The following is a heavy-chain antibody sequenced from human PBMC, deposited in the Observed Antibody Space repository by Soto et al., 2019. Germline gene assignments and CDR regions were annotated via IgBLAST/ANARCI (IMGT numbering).Heavy chain of an antibody. J-gene: IGHJ4*02. CDR2: IYYSGST. CDR1: GGSVSSGSYY. Sequence: SETLSLTCTVSGGSVSSGSYYWSWLRQPPGKGLEWIGYIYYSGSTNYNPSLKSRVTISVDTSKNQFSLKLSSVTAADTAVYYCAREVGDYYDSSGYYIDYWGQGTLVTVSS. V-gene: IGHV4-61*01. CDR3: AREVGDYYDSSGYYIDY. D-gene: IGHD3-22*01.